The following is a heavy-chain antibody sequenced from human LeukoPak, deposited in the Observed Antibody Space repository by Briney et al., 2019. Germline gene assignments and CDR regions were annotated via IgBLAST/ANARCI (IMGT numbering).Heavy chain of an antibody. CDR1: GFTFDDYG. D-gene: IGHD2-2*02. CDR3: ARCSRSSTDCYSAFDI. CDR2: ITNWNGGST. V-gene: IGHV3-20*04. Sequence: PGGSLRLSCEASGFTFDDYGMSWVRQAAGKGLEWVSAITNWNGGSTGYAGSVRGQFTVSRDNAKNSLYLQMNSLRAEDTALYYCARCSRSSTDCYSAFDIWGQGTVVTVSS. J-gene: IGHJ3*02.